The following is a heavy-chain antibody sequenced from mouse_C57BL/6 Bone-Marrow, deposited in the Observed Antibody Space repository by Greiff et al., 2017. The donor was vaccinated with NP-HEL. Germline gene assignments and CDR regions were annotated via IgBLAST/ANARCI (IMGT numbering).Heavy chain of an antibody. CDR2: LWSGGST. V-gene: IGHV2-2*01. CDR1: GFSLTSYG. Sequence: VQRVESGPGLVQPSQSLSITCTVSGFSLTSYGVHWVRQSPGKGLEWLGVLWSGGSTDCNAAFISRLSISKDNSKSQVFFKMNSLQADDTAIYYCARKRITTVVATPCFAYWGQGTLVTVSA. D-gene: IGHD1-1*01. CDR3: ARKRITTVVATPCFAY. J-gene: IGHJ3*01.